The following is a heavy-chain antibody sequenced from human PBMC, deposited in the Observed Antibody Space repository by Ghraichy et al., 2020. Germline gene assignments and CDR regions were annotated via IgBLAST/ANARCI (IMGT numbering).Heavy chain of an antibody. J-gene: IGHJ6*02. D-gene: IGHD6-19*01. CDR3: AKDDAAYSSTNYYGMDV. Sequence: LSLTCDASGFTFKSYDMHWVRQAPGKGLVWVAVISYDGGKKYYADSVKGRFTISRDNAKNTLYLQMNSLRAEDTAVYYCAKDDAAYSSTNYYGMDVWGQGTTATVTS. CDR1: GFTFKSYD. V-gene: IGHV3-30*18. CDR2: ISYDGGKK.